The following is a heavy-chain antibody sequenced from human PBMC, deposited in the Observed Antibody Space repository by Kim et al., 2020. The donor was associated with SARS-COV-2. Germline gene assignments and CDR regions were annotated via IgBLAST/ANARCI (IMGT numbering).Heavy chain of an antibody. V-gene: IGHV4-34*01. CDR1: GGSFSGYY. Sequence: SETLSLTCAVYGGSFSGYYWSWIRQPPGKGLEWIGEINHSGSTNYNPSLKSRVTISVDTSKNQFSLKLSSVTAADTAVYYCASQSCSSTSCYQHNYWGQGTLVTVSS. CDR2: INHSGST. D-gene: IGHD2-2*01. CDR3: ASQSCSSTSCYQHNY. J-gene: IGHJ4*02.